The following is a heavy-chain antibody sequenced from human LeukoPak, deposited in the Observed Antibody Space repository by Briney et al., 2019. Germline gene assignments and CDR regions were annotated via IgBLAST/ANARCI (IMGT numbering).Heavy chain of an antibody. D-gene: IGHD5-18*01. CDR1: GFTFSIYA. CDR2: ISGRGDET. CDR3: AKDRSSGYSYGDH. J-gene: IGHJ4*02. V-gene: IGHV3-23*01. Sequence: PGGSLRLSCAASGFTFSIYAMGWVRQAPGKGLEWVSTISGRGDETYYADSVKGRFTMSRDNSKNTLYLQMNSLRAEDTAVYYCAKDRSSGYSYGDHWGQGTLVSVSS.